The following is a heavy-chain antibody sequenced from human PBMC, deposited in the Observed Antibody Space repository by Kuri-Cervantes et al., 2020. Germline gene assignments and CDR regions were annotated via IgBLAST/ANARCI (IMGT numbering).Heavy chain of an antibody. Sequence: ASVKVSCKVSGYTLTELSMHWVRQAPGKGLEWMGGFDPEDGETIYAQKFQGRVTMTEDTSTDTAYMELSSLRSEDTAVYYCARGTDLTTVTASEWFDPWGQGTLVTVSS. V-gene: IGHV1-24*01. CDR2: FDPEDGET. CDR3: ARGTDLTTVTASEWFDP. CDR1: GYTLTELS. D-gene: IGHD4-17*01. J-gene: IGHJ5*02.